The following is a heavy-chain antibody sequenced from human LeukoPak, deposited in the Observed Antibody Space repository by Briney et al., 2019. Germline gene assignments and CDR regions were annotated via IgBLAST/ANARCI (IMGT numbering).Heavy chain of an antibody. D-gene: IGHD3-3*01. Sequence: PSETLSLTCTVSGGSISSGDYYWSWIRQPPGKGLEWIGYIYYSGSTYYDPSLKSRVTISVDTSKNQFSLKLSSVTAADTAVYYCARGVRRITIFGVPKGFDYWGQGTLVTVSS. J-gene: IGHJ4*02. CDR3: ARGVRRITIFGVPKGFDY. CDR2: IYYSGST. CDR1: GGSISSGDYY. V-gene: IGHV4-30-4*08.